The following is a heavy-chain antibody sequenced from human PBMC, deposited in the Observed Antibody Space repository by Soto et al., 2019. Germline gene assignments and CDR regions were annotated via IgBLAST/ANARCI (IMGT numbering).Heavy chain of an antibody. CDR3: SRREDDYDSSGYWDWFDP. D-gene: IGHD3-22*01. CDR1: GYTFTSYG. CDR2: ISAYNGNT. V-gene: IGHV1-18*04. J-gene: IGHJ5*02. Sequence: QVQLVQSGAEVKKPGASVKVSCKASGYTFTSYGISWVRQAPGQGLEWMGWISAYNGNTNYAQKLQGRVTMTTDTSTSTAYMELRSLRSDDTAVYYCSRREDDYDSSGYWDWFDPWGQGTLVTVSS.